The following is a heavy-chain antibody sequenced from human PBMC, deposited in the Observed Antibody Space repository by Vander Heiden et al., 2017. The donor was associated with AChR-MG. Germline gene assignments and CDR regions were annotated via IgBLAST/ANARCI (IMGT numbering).Heavy chain of an antibody. CDR1: GGSVSSGSYY. J-gene: IGHJ6*02. CDR3: ARDNWPPTYYGGKATIYYYYGMDV. Sequence: QVQLQESGPGLVKPSETLSLTCTVSGGSVSSGSYYWSWIRQPPGKGLEWIGYIYYSGSTNYNPSLKSRVTISVDTSKNQFSLKLSSVTAADTAVYYCARDNWPPTYYGGKATIYYYYGMDVWGQGTTVTVSS. CDR2: IYYSGST. D-gene: IGHD2-15*01. V-gene: IGHV4-61*01.